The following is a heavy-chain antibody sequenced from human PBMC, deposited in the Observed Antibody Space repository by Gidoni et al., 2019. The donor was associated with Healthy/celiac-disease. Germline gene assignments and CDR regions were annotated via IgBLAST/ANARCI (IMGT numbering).Heavy chain of an antibody. V-gene: IGHV3-33*01. CDR1: GFPFSSYG. CDR3: ARGSLIVVVTSMDV. J-gene: IGHJ6*02. D-gene: IGHD3-22*01. Sequence: QVQLVESGGGVFQPGRSLRLSCGASGFPFSSYGMHWVRQAPGKGLEGVAVIWYDGSNKYYADSVKGRFTISRDNSKNTLYLQMNSLRAEDTAVYYCARGSLIVVVTSMDVWGQGTTVTVSS. CDR2: IWYDGSNK.